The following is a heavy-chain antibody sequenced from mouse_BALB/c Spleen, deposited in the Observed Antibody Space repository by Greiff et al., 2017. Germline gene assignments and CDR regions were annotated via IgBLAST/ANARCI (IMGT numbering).Heavy chain of an antibody. V-gene: IGHV3-6*02. Sequence: ESGPGLVKPSQSLSLTCSVTGYSITSGYYWNWIRQFPGNKLEWMGYISYDGSNNYNPSLKNRISITRDTSKNQFFLKLNSVTTEDTATYYCARDGYGYDYWGQGTTLTVSS. CDR3: ARDGYGYDY. J-gene: IGHJ2*01. CDR1: GYSITSGYY. CDR2: ISYDGSN. D-gene: IGHD1-2*01.